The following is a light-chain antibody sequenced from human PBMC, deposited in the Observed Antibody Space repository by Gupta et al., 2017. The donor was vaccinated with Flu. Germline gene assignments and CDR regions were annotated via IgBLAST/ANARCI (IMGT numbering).Light chain of an antibody. CDR3: QSYDISLSGSV. V-gene: IGLV1-40*01. Sequence: QSMLMQPPSVSGAPGQTVTIPCTGTSSNFGAGYDVHWYQQLPGTAPKLLIYGNSNRASGVPDRFSGSRSGTSASLAITGLQAEDEADYYCQSYDISLSGSVFGGGTKLTVL. J-gene: IGLJ3*02. CDR1: SSNFGAGYD. CDR2: GNS.